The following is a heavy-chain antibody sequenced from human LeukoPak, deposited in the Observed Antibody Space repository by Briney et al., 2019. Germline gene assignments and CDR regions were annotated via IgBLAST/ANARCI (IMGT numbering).Heavy chain of an antibody. CDR3: VRHSPVGIYYFDY. J-gene: IGHJ4*02. D-gene: IGHD1-26*01. CDR2: IYYIGST. CDR1: GGAISSDY. Sequence: TSETLSLTCTVSGGAISSDYRSWIRQPPGKGLEWSGYIYYIGSTHYNPPLKRRVTISVDTPKKQFSLKLSSVTAADTAVCYCVRHSPVGIYYFDYWGQGTLVTVSS. V-gene: IGHV4-59*08.